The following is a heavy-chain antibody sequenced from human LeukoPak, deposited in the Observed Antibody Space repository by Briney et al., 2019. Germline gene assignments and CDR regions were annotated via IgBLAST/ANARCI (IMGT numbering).Heavy chain of an antibody. D-gene: IGHD5-24*01. CDR2: IYYSGTT. Sequence: PSETLSLTCTVSGGSISSYYWNWIRQPPGKGLEWIGYIYYSGTTNYNPSLKSRVSMSVDTSKNQFSLKLSSVTAADTAVYYCARKDGDVWGKGTTVTISS. CDR3: ARKDGDV. V-gene: IGHV4-59*01. CDR1: GGSISSYY. J-gene: IGHJ6*04.